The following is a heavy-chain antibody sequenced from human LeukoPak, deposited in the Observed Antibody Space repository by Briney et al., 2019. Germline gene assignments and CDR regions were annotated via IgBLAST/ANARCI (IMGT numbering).Heavy chain of an antibody. D-gene: IGHD2-8*02. CDR1: GGIFNSKA. Sequence: ASVNVSCKASGGIFNSKALSWVRQAPGQGLEWMGGIIPMFRTANYGQKFQGRVTITADDSTSTGYMELSSLRSEDTAVFYCAYLSASNTGAFDVWGQGTVVTVSS. J-gene: IGHJ3*01. CDR3: AYLSASNTGAFDV. CDR2: IIPMFRTA. V-gene: IGHV1-69*01.